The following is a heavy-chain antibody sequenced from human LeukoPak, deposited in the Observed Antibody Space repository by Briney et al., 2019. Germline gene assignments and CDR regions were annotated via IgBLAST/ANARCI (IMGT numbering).Heavy chain of an antibody. V-gene: IGHV4-61*02. CDR1: GGSISSGSYY. Sequence: PSQTLSLTCTVSGGSISSGSYYWSWIRQPAGKGLEWIGRIYTSGSTNYNPSLKSRVTMSVDTSKNQFSLKLSSVTAADTAVYYCASHNRGSNAFDIWGQGTMVTVSS. CDR2: IYTSGST. J-gene: IGHJ3*02. D-gene: IGHD1-14*01. CDR3: ASHNRGSNAFDI.